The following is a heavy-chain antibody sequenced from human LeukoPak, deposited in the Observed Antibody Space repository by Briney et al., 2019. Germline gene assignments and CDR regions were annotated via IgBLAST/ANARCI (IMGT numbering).Heavy chain of an antibody. J-gene: IGHJ4*02. V-gene: IGHV3-21*01. Sequence: GGSLRLSCAASGFTFSSYSMNWIRQAPGKGLEWVSSISSSSSYIYYADSVKGRFTISRDNAKNSLYLQMNSLRAEDTAVYYCARPELRGFAPNYWGQGTLVTVSS. CDR3: ARPELRGFAPNY. D-gene: IGHD4-23*01. CDR1: GFTFSSYS. CDR2: ISSSSSYI.